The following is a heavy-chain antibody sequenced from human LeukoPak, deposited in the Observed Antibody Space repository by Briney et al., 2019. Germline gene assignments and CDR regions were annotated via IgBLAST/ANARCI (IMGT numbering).Heavy chain of an antibody. J-gene: IGHJ6*03. CDR1: GYTLTELS. D-gene: IGHD2-2*01. Sequence: ASVKVSCKVSGYTLTELSMHWVRQAPGKGLEWMGGFDPEDGETIYAQKFQGRVTMTTDTSTSTAYMELRSLRSDDTAVYYCARGGPGYCSSTSCYYYYYMDVWGKGTTVTISS. CDR3: ARGGPGYCSSTSCYYYYYMDV. V-gene: IGHV1-24*01. CDR2: FDPEDGET.